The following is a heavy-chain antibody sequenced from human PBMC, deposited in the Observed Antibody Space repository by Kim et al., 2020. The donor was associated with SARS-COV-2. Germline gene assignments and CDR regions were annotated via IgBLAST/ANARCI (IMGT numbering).Heavy chain of an antibody. D-gene: IGHD6-19*01. Sequence: EQKFQGKVTMTRETSTSAVYMELASLRSEDTDVYYCARPYEKKVSSSFDYWGQGTLVTVSS. J-gene: IGHJ4*02. V-gene: IGHV1-46*01. CDR3: ARPYEKKVSSSFDY.